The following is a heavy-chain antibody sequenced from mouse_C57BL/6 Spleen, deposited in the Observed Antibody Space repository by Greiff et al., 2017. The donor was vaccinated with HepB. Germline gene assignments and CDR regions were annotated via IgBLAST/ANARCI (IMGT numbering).Heavy chain of an antibody. CDR2: ISGGGGNT. D-gene: IGHD2-4*01. Sequence: EVKLEESGGGLVKPGGSLKLSCAASGFTFSSYTMSWVRQTPEKRLEWVATISGGGGNTYYPDSVKGRFTISRDNAKNTLYLQMSSLRSEDTALYYCARHEDDYDDFDYWGQGTTLTVSS. J-gene: IGHJ2*01. V-gene: IGHV5-9*01. CDR3: ARHEDDYDDFDY. CDR1: GFTFSSYT.